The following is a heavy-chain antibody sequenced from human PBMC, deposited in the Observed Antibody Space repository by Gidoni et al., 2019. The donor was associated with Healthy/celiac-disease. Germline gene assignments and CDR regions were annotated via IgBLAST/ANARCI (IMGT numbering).Heavy chain of an antibody. CDR1: GGSISSSSYY. CDR2: IYYSGST. Sequence: QLQLQESGPGLVKPSETLSLTCTVSGGSISSSSYYWGWIRQPPGKGLEWIGSIYYSGSTYYNPSLKSRVTISVDTSKNQFSLKLSSVTAADTAVYYCARLRIAAAGTRNPGMDVWGQGTTVTVSS. V-gene: IGHV4-39*01. J-gene: IGHJ6*02. CDR3: ARLRIAAAGTRNPGMDV. D-gene: IGHD6-13*01.